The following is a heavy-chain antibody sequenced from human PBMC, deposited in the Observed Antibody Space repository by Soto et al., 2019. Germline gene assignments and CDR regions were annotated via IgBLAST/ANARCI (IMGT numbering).Heavy chain of an antibody. J-gene: IGHJ5*02. D-gene: IGHD1-26*01. Sequence: SEILSLTCTVSGGSISSYYLSWIRQPPGKGLEWIGYIYYSGSTNYNPSLKSRVTISVDTSKNQFSLKLSSVTAADTAVYYCARVIESWFDPWGQGTLVTVSS. CDR1: GGSISSYY. CDR2: IYYSGST. V-gene: IGHV4-59*01. CDR3: ARVIESWFDP.